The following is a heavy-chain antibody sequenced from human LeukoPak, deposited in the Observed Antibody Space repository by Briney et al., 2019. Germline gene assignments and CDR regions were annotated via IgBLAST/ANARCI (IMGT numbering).Heavy chain of an antibody. D-gene: IGHD6-19*01. Sequence: ASVKVSCKASGYTFTSYGVTWMRQAPGQGLEWMGWISGYNGDTNYAQNLQGRVTMTRDAPTSTVYMELRSLTSDDTAMYYCARTTPRAVAGGLDVWGQGTTVTVSS. CDR1: GYTFTSYG. J-gene: IGHJ6*02. V-gene: IGHV1-18*01. CDR3: ARTTPRAVAGGLDV. CDR2: ISGYNGDT.